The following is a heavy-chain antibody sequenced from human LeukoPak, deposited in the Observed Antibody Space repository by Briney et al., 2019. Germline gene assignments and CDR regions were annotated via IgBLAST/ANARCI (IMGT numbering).Heavy chain of an antibody. CDR3: ARAYYYGSGSPSNEGYYYGMAV. J-gene: IGHJ6*02. V-gene: IGHV3-21*01. CDR2: ISSSSSYI. Sequence: GGSLRLSCAASGFTFSSYSMNWVRQAPGKGLEWGSSISSSSSYIYYADSVKGRFTITRDNATNSLYLQMNSLRAEDTAGYHCARAYYYGSGSPSNEGYYYGMAVSGQGTTVTVSS. CDR1: GFTFSSYS. D-gene: IGHD3-10*01.